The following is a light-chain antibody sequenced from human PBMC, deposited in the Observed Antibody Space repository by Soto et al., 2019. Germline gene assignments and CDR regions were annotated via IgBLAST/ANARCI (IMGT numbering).Light chain of an antibody. CDR1: QGIGTN. Sequence: EIVMTQSPGTLSVSPGERATLSCRASQGIGTNLAWYQQRPGQAPRLLMYAASSRATDIPARFTGRGSGTEFTLTISSMQSEDFAVYVCQQYNNWPLYTFGQGTKLEI. CDR3: QQYNNWPLYT. V-gene: IGKV3-15*01. CDR2: AAS. J-gene: IGKJ2*01.